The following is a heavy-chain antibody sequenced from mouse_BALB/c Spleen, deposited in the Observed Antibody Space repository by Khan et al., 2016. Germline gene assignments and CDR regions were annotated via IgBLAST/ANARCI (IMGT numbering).Heavy chain of an antibody. CDR2: IDPANGNT. CDR3: ANYRYDY. J-gene: IGHJ2*01. Sequence: EVQLQESGAELVKPGASVKLSCTAAGFNIKDTYMHWVKQRPEQGLEWIGRIDPANGNTKYDPKFQGKATITADTSSNTAYLQLSSLTAEDTAVYYGANYRYDYWGQGTTLTVSS. CDR1: GFNIKDTY. D-gene: IGHD2-14*01. V-gene: IGHV14-3*02.